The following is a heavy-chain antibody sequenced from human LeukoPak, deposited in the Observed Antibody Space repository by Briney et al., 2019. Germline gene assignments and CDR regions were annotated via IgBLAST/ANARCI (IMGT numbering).Heavy chain of an antibody. CDR3: AKGPLVPDSSDYYPIFDY. V-gene: IGHV3-9*01. J-gene: IGHJ4*02. CDR1: GFTFDDYA. Sequence: GRSLRLSCAASGFTFDDYAMHWVRQAPGKGLEWVSGISWNSGSIGYADSVKGRFTISRDNAKNSLYLQMNSLRAEDTALYYCAKGPLVPDSSDYYPIFDYWGQGTLVTVSS. D-gene: IGHD3-22*01. CDR2: ISWNSGSI.